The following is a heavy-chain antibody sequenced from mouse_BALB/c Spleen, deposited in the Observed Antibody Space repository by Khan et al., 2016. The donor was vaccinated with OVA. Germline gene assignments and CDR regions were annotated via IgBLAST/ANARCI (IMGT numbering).Heavy chain of an antibody. CDR1: GYTFTSYW. Sequence: VQLQQSGAELVRPGASVKLSCKASGYTFTSYWMNWVKQRPGQGLEWIGMIDPSDSETHYNQMFKDKPTLTIDKSSSQAYMQLSSLTSEDSAIYYCTRREKYGYDPSWFAYWGQGTLVTVSA. V-gene: IGHV1-61*01. CDR3: TRREKYGYDPSWFAY. J-gene: IGHJ3*01. D-gene: IGHD2-2*01. CDR2: IDPSDSET.